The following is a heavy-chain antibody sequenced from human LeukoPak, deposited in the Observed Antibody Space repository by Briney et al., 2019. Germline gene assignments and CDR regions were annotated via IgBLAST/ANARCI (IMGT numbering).Heavy chain of an antibody. CDR1: GGSISSYY. Sequence: SETLSLTCTVSGGSISSYYWSWIRQPPGKGLEWIGYIYYSGSTSYNPSLKSRVTISVDTSKNQFSLKLSSVTAADTAVYYCARDEVAAAGFDYWGQGTLVTVSS. CDR3: ARDEVAAAGFDY. D-gene: IGHD6-13*01. J-gene: IGHJ4*02. CDR2: IYYSGST. V-gene: IGHV4-59*01.